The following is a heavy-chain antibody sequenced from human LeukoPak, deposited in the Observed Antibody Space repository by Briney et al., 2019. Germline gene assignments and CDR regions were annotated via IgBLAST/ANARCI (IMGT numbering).Heavy chain of an antibody. Sequence: ASVKVSCKPSGYSFTRNSISWVRQAPGQGLEWMAWISANSGNTNYAQNFQDRVTLTTDTSTSTAYMELRSLRSDDTAVYYCARDVNYAFDYWGQGTLVTVSS. CDR2: ISANSGNT. CDR1: GYSFTRNS. J-gene: IGHJ4*02. CDR3: ARDVNYAFDY. D-gene: IGHD3-16*01. V-gene: IGHV1-18*01.